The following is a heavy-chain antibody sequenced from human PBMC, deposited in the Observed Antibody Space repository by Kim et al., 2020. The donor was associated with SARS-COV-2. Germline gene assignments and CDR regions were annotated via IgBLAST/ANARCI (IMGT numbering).Heavy chain of an antibody. J-gene: IGHJ4*02. V-gene: IGHV3-23*01. CDR3: AKRLDY. Sequence: GSGGSTYYADSVKGRFTISRDNSKTTRYLQMNSLRAEDTAVYYCAKRLDYWGQGTLVTVSS. CDR2: GSGGST.